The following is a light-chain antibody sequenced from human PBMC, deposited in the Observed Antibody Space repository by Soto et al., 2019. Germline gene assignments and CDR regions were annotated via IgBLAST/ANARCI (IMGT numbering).Light chain of an antibody. CDR2: DVS. Sequence: ILITQSPVTLCLSPGKRATLSCGASQNIRKYLNWYQKKTGQAPRLLIYDVSNRATGIPARLSGSGYGTDLTITISRMENEDFAVYYCQQYGSSTPTFGQGTKVDIK. V-gene: IGKV3-20*01. CDR3: QQYGSSTPT. CDR1: QNIRKY. J-gene: IGKJ1*01.